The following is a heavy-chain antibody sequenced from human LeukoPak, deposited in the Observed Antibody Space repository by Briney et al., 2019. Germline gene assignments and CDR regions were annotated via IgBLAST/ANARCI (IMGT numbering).Heavy chain of an antibody. CDR1: GFTVSSDY. CDR2: ISGSGGGT. Sequence: GGSLRLSCAASGFTVSSDYMSWVRQAPGKGLEWVSVISGSGGGTYYADSVKGRFTISRDNSKNTLYLQMNSLRAEDTAVYYCAKDLAAMARGYFDYWGQGTLVTVSS. D-gene: IGHD5-18*01. CDR3: AKDLAAMARGYFDY. J-gene: IGHJ4*02. V-gene: IGHV3-23*01.